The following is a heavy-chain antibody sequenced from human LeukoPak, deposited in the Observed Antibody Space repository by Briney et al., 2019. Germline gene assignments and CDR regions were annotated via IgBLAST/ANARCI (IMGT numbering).Heavy chain of an antibody. CDR2: IFYSGNT. V-gene: IGHV4-59*08. D-gene: IGHD2-15*01. CDR3: ASRIPDCSGGSCYSTFWDY. Sequence: SETLSLTCTVSGVSISSYYWSWIRQPPGKGLEWIGYIFYSGNTIYNPSLRSRVTISADTSKNHFSLRLRSVTAADTAVYYCASRIPDCSGGSCYSTFWDYWGQGTLVTVSS. J-gene: IGHJ4*02. CDR1: GVSISSYY.